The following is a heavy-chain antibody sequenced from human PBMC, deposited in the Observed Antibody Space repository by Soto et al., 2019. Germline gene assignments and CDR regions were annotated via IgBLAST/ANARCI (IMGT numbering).Heavy chain of an antibody. CDR2: IIPIFGTA. V-gene: IGHV1-69*06. J-gene: IGHJ4*02. CDR3: AREPGRYCSSTSCYPDTFDY. CDR1: VGTFSSYA. Sequence: GASVKVSCKASVGTFSSYAISWVRQAPGQGLEWMGGIIPIFGTANYAQKFQGRVTITADKSTSTAYMELSSLRSEDTAVYYCAREPGRYCSSTSCYPDTFDYWGQGTLVTVSS. D-gene: IGHD2-2*01.